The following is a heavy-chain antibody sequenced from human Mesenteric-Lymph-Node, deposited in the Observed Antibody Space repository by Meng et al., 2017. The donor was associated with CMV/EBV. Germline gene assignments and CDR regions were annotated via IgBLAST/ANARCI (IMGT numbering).Heavy chain of an antibody. CDR2: ISAYNGNT. CDR3: ARDWGIAVAGYLGY. J-gene: IGHJ4*02. V-gene: IGHV1-18*01. CDR1: GYTFTSYG. Sequence: ASVKVSCKASGYTFTSYGISWVRQAPGQGLEWMGWISAYNGNTNYAQKLQGRVTMTTDTSTSTAYMELRSLRSDDTAVYYCARDWGIAVAGYLGYWGQGTLVTVSS. D-gene: IGHD6-19*01.